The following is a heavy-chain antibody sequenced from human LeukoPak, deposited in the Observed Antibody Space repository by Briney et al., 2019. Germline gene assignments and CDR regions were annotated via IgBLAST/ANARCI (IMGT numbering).Heavy chain of an antibody. CDR2: INSDGSST. D-gene: IGHD3-10*01. Sequence: TGGSLRLSCAASGFTFSSYWMHWVRKAPGKGLVWVSRINSDGSSTSYSDSVKGRFTISRDNAKNTLYLQMNSLRAEDTAVYYCARELVEDYYGSGSYCPLDYWGQGTLVTVSS. CDR1: GFTFSSYW. J-gene: IGHJ4*02. CDR3: ARELVEDYYGSGSYCPLDY. V-gene: IGHV3-74*01.